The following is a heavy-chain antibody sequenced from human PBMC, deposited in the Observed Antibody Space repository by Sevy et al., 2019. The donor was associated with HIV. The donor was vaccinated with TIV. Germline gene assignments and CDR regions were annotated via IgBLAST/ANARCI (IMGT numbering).Heavy chain of an antibody. V-gene: IGHV4-34*01. CDR1: GGSFSGYY. J-gene: IGHJ4*02. Sequence: SETLSLTCAVYGGSFSGYYWGWIRQPPGKGLEWIGEINHSGSTNYNPSLKSRVTISVDTSKNQFSLKLSSVTAADTAVYYCARGPPDIVVVVAARYGIDYWGQGTLVTVSS. D-gene: IGHD2-15*01. CDR2: INHSGST. CDR3: ARGPPDIVVVVAARYGIDY.